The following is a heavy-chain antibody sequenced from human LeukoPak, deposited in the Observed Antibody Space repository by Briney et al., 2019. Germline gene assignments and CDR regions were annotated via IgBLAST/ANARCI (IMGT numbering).Heavy chain of an antibody. Sequence: SETLSLTCTVSGGSINIGSYYWSWIRQPAGKGLEWIGRIYASGSTNYNPSLKSRVTISVDTSKNQFSLELSSVTAADTAMYYCARESEVPYSSTWYSHYMDVWGKGTTVTVSS. CDR2: IYASGST. CDR3: ARESEVPYSSTWYSHYMDV. D-gene: IGHD6-13*01. CDR1: GGSINIGSYY. J-gene: IGHJ6*03. V-gene: IGHV4-61*02.